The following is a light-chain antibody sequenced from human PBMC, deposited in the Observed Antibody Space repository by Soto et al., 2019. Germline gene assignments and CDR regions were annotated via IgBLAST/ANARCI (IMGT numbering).Light chain of an antibody. CDR1: QSVSSSY. CDR3: QQYGTSRPCP. J-gene: IGKJ1*01. Sequence: TQYTGTLSFSPWERATLSCSAIQSVSSSYLAWYQQKPGQAPRLLIYGASSRATGIPDRFSGSGSGTDFTLTISRLEPEDFAVYYCQQYGTSRPCPFGQRSK. V-gene: IGKV3-20*01. CDR2: GAS.